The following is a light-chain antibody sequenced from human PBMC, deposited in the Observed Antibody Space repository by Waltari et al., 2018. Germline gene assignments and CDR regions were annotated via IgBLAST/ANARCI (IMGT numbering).Light chain of an antibody. CDR3: QQYSSFFPA. CDR2: EAS. Sequence: DIQMTQSPSTLSASVGDRVTITCRVTQSVTRWLAWYQLKPGEAPKVLIHEASRLIDGVPSRFSGSGSGTQFTLTISSLQPDDFATYYCQQYSSFFPAFGQGT. J-gene: IGKJ1*01. V-gene: IGKV1-5*03. CDR1: QSVTRW.